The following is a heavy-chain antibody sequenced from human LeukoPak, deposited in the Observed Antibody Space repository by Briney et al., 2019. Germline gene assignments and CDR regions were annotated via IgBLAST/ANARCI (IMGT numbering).Heavy chain of an antibody. CDR2: ISSSSSAI. D-gene: IGHD2-21*01. CDR3: ARSRPSSHIVVVVGASRVAFDI. Sequence: PGGSLRLSCATSGFTFSSYGIHWVRRAPGKGLEWVSYISSSSSAIYYADSVKGRFTISRDNAKNSLYLQMNSLRAEDTAVYYCARSRPSSHIVVVVGASRVAFDIWGQGTMVTVSS. CDR1: GFTFSSYG. J-gene: IGHJ3*02. V-gene: IGHV3-48*04.